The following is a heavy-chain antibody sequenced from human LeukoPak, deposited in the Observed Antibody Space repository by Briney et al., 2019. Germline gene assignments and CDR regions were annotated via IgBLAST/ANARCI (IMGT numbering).Heavy chain of an antibody. CDR2: INTNTGNP. D-gene: IGHD5-24*01. Sequence: GASVKVSCKASGYTFTSYAMNWVRQAPGQGLEWMGWINTNTGNPTYAQGFTGRFVFSLDTSVSTAYLQISSLKAEDTAVYYCARADVDGYNYGNGFDYWGQGTLVTVSS. CDR1: GYTFTSYA. J-gene: IGHJ4*02. V-gene: IGHV7-4-1*02. CDR3: ARADVDGYNYGNGFDY.